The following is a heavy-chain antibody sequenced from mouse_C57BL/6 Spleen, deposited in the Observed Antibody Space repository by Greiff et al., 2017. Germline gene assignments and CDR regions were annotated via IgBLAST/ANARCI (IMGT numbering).Heavy chain of an antibody. Sequence: QVTLKQSGPGLLQPSQPLSLPCSFSGFSLSTSGMGVGWIRQPSGKGLEWLAHIWWDDDKYYNPALKSRLTISKDTSKNQVFLKIANVDTADTATYYCARSSRYYGSNSYYFDYWGQGTTLTVSS. D-gene: IGHD1-1*01. V-gene: IGHV8-8*01. CDR1: GFSLSTSGMG. CDR2: IWWDDDK. J-gene: IGHJ2*01. CDR3: ARSSRYYGSNSYYFDY.